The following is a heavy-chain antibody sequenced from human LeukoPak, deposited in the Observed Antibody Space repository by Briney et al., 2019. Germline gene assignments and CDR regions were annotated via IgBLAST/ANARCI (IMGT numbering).Heavy chain of an antibody. CDR1: GFTFSSYA. V-gene: IGHV3-23*01. CDR3: AKSARFGGSGWYRYYFDY. J-gene: IGHJ4*02. D-gene: IGHD6-19*01. CDR2: ISGSDGST. Sequence: AGGSLRLSCAASGFTFSSYAMSWVRQAPGKGLEWVSAISGSDGSTYYADSVKGRFTISKDNSKNTLYLQMNSLRAEDTAVYYCAKSARFGGSGWYRYYFDYWGQGTLVTVSS.